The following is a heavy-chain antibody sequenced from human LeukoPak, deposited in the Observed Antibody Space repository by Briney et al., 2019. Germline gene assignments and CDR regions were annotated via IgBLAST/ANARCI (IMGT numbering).Heavy chain of an antibody. D-gene: IGHD3-16*02. V-gene: IGHV3-21*01. CDR1: GFTFDDYA. Sequence: KPGGSLRLSCAASGFTFDDYAMHWVRQAPGKGLEWVSSISSSSSYIYYADSVKGRFTISRDNAKNSLYLQMNSLRAEDTAVYYCARDDRLDAFDIWGQGTMVTVSS. J-gene: IGHJ3*02. CDR3: ARDDRLDAFDI. CDR2: ISSSSSYI.